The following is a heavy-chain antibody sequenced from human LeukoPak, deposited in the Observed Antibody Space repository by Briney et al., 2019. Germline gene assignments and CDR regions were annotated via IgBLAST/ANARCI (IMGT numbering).Heavy chain of an antibody. V-gene: IGHV1-69*13. Sequence: SVKVSCKASGGTFSSYANSWVRQAPGQGLEWMGGIIPIFGTANYAQKFQGRVTITADESTSTAYMELSSLRSEDTAVYYCARDPGAYSSPDYWGQGTLVTVSS. D-gene: IGHD6-13*01. J-gene: IGHJ4*02. CDR2: IIPIFGTA. CDR1: GGTFSSYA. CDR3: ARDPGAYSSPDY.